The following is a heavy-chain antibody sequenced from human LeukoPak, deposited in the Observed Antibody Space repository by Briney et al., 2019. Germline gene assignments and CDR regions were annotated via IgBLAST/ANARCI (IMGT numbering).Heavy chain of an antibody. V-gene: IGHV3-53*01. D-gene: IGHD3-16*01. Sequence: GGSLRLSCAASGFTVSSNYMSWVRQAPGKGLEWVSVIYSGGSTYYADSVKGRFTISRDNSKNTLYLQMNSLRAEDTAVYYCASYDYVWGSPFDYWGQGTPVTVSS. J-gene: IGHJ4*02. CDR3: ASYDYVWGSPFDY. CDR2: IYSGGST. CDR1: GFTVSSNY.